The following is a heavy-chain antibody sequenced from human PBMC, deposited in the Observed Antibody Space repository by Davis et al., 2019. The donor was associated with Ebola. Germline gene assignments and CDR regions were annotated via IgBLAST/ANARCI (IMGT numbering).Heavy chain of an antibody. D-gene: IGHD1-7*01. J-gene: IGHJ6*02. CDR1: GYTFTSYY. CDR3: ARDLSITGTNHYYYYYGMDV. Sequence: ASVKVSCKASGYTFTSYYMHWVRQAPGQGLEWMGIINPSGGSTSYAQKFQGRVTMTRDTSTSTVYMELSSLRSEDTAVYYCARDLSITGTNHYYYYYGMDVWGQGTTVTVSS. V-gene: IGHV1-46*01. CDR2: INPSGGST.